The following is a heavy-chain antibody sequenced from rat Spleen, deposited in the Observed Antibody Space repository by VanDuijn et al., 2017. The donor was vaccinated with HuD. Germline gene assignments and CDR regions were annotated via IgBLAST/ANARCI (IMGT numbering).Heavy chain of an antibody. Sequence: EVQLVESGGGLVQPGRSLKLSCAASGFTFSDYYMAWVRQAPKKGLEWVASISYEGSSTYYGDSVKGRFTISRDNAKSSLYLQMDSLRSEDTATYYCTTDESTTGWFAYWGQGTLVTVSS. V-gene: IGHV5-20*01. J-gene: IGHJ3*01. CDR2: ISYEGSST. CDR3: TTDESTTGWFAY. D-gene: IGHD1-11*01. CDR1: GFTFSDYY.